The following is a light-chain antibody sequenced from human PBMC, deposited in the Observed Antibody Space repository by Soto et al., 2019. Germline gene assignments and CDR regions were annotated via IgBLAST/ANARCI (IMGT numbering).Light chain of an antibody. CDR2: GTS. V-gene: IGKV3-15*01. CDR3: QQYNNWPPLT. Sequence: EIVMTQSPATLSVSPGERATLFCRASQSVSSNLAWYQQKAGQAPRLLIYGTSTRATGIPARFSGSGSGTDFTLTISSLQSEDFAVYYCQQYNNWPPLTSGGGTKVEIK. CDR1: QSVSSN. J-gene: IGKJ4*01.